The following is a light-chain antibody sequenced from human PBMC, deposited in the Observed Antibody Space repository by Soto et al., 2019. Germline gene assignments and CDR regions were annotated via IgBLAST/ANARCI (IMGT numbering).Light chain of an antibody. CDR3: QQYESTPPT. CDR2: WAS. Sequence: DIVMTQSPDSLAVSLGERATINCKSSQSVLYSSNNKNYLAWYQQRPGQPPKLLIYWASTRESGVPDRFSGSGSRTDFTLTITGLQAEDVAVYYCQQYESTPPTFGQGTKLEIK. J-gene: IGKJ2*01. CDR1: QSVLYSSNNKNY. V-gene: IGKV4-1*01.